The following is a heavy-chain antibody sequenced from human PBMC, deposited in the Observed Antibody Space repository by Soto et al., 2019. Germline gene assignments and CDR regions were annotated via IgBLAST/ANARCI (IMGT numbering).Heavy chain of an antibody. V-gene: IGHV3-73*01. CDR1: GFTFSGSA. D-gene: IGHD2-2*01. CDR2: IRSKANSYAT. CDR3: TSPPSDCISTSCYAGY. Sequence: GGSLRLSCAASGFTFSGSAMHWVRQASGKGLEWVGRIRSKANSYATAYAASVKGRFTISRDDSKNTAYLQMNSLKTEDTAVYYCTSPPSDCISTSCYAGYWGQGTLVTVSS. J-gene: IGHJ4*02.